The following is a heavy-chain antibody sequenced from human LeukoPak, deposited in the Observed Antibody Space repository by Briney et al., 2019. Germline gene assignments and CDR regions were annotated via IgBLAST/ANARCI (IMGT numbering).Heavy chain of an antibody. CDR2: IYSGGST. CDR3: ARDRSSSWYLDY. D-gene: IGHD6-13*01. J-gene: IGHJ4*02. V-gene: IGHV3-53*01. Sequence: GGSLRLSCAASGFTVSSNYMSWVHQAPGKGLEWVSVIYSGGSTYYADSVKGRFTISSDNSKNTLYLQMNSLRAEDTAVYYCARDRSSSWYLDYWGQGTLVTVSS. CDR1: GFTVSSNY.